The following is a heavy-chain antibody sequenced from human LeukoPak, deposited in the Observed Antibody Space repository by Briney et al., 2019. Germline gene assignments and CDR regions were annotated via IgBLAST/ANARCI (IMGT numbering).Heavy chain of an antibody. CDR2: IYYSGST. V-gene: IGHV4-59*01. D-gene: IGHD1-26*01. CDR3: AREVGAGGFDY. J-gene: IGHJ4*02. CDR1: GGSISSYD. Sequence: SSETLSLTCTVPGGSISSYDWSWIRQPPGKGLEWIGYIYYSGSTNYNPSLKNRVTISVDTSKNQFSLKLSSVTAADTAVYYCAREVGAGGFDYWSQGTLVTVSS.